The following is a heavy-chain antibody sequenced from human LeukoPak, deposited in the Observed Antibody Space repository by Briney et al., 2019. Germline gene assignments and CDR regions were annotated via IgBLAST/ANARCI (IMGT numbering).Heavy chain of an antibody. Sequence: ASVKVSCKSPGYTSIDYYIHWVRQAPGQGLEWMGWINPNSGGTDFAQNFQGRVTMTRDTSISTAYMELRGLRTDDTAVYYCARGINCFDPWGQGTLVTVSS. J-gene: IGHJ5*02. V-gene: IGHV1-2*02. CDR3: ARGINCFDP. CDR1: GYTSIDYY. D-gene: IGHD3-10*01. CDR2: INPNSGGT.